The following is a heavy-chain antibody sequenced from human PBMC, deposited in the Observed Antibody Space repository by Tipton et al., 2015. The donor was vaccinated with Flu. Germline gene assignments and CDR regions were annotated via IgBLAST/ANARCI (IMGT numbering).Heavy chain of an antibody. CDR1: GFTFSSYA. D-gene: IGHD1-20*01. CDR2: ISSNGGGT. J-gene: IGHJ4*02. V-gene: IGHV3-64*01. CDR3: ARDGDNWNEIDY. Sequence: AVSGFTFSSYAMHWVRQAPGKGLEYVSAISSNGGGTYYANSVKGRFTISRDNSKNTLYLQMGSLRAEDMAVYYCARDGDNWNEIDYWGQGTLVTVSS.